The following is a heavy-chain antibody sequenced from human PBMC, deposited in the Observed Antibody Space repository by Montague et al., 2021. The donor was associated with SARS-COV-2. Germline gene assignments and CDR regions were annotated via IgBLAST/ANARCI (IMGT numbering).Heavy chain of an antibody. CDR3: ARLVGVESNRRDYFNY. Sequence: SLRLSCAASGFTFSDYYMSWIRQAPGKGLEWVSYISGRGSYTDYADSVEGRFTISRDNARKSLYLEMSSLRAEDTAVYYCARLVGVESNRRDYFNYWGQGALVTVSS. CDR2: ISGRGSYT. J-gene: IGHJ4*02. CDR1: GFTFSDYY. V-gene: IGHV3-11*03. D-gene: IGHD1-14*01.